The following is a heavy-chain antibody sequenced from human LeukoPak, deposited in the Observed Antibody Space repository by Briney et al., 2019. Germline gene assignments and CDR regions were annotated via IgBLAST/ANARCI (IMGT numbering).Heavy chain of an antibody. Sequence: GGSLRLSCAASRFTFSSYGMHWVRQAPGKGLEWVAFIRYDGSNKYYADSVKGRFTISRDNSKNTLYLQMNSLRAEDTAVYYCASYYYGSGTNVPFDYWGQGTLVTVSS. D-gene: IGHD3-10*01. CDR2: IRYDGSNK. V-gene: IGHV3-30*02. CDR1: RFTFSSYG. J-gene: IGHJ4*02. CDR3: ASYYYGSGTNVPFDY.